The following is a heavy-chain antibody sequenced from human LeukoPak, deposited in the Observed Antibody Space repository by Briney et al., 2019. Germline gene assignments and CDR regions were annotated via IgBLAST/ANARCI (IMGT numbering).Heavy chain of an antibody. D-gene: IGHD3-10*01. CDR2: ISSSSSYI. CDR1: GFTFSSYS. CDR3: ARSGTYYYGSGSPPPTDPPDY. Sequence: PGGSLRLSCAASGFTFSSYSMNWVRQAPGKGLEWVSSISSSSSYIYYADSVKGRFTISRDNDKNSLYLQMNSLRAEDTAVYYCARSGTYYYGSGSPPPTDPPDYWGQGTLVTVSS. V-gene: IGHV3-21*04. J-gene: IGHJ4*02.